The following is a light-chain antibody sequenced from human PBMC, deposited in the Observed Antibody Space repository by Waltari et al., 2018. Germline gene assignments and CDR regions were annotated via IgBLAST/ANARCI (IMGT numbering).Light chain of an antibody. Sequence: DIHMTQSPSTLSASVGVTVTITCRASQSISSWLAWYQQKPGKAPKLLIYKASSLESGVPSRFSGSGSGTEFTLTISSLQPDDFATYYCQQYNSYPLTFGGGTKVEIK. V-gene: IGKV1-5*03. CDR2: KAS. CDR1: QSISSW. CDR3: QQYNSYPLT. J-gene: IGKJ4*01.